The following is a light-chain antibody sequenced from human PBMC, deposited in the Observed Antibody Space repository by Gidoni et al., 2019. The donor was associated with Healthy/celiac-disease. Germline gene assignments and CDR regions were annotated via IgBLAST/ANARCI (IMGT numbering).Light chain of an antibody. CDR3: GTWDSSLSAVV. J-gene: IGLJ2*01. Sequence: QSVLTQPPSVSAAPGQKVTISCSGSSPKIGINYVSWYQQPQRTAPKLLIYDNNKRPSGIPDRFSVSKSGTAATLGITGLQTGDEADYYGGTWDSSLSAVVFGGGTKLTVL. CDR1: SPKIGINY. V-gene: IGLV1-51*01. CDR2: DNN.